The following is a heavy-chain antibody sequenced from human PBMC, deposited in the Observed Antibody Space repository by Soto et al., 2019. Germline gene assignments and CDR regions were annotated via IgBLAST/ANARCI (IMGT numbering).Heavy chain of an antibody. CDR3: ATVGCSSTSCLDFDY. Sequence: ASVKVSCKVSGDTLTELSMHWVRQAPGKGLEWMGGFDPEDGETIYAQKFQGRVTMTEDTSTDTAYMELSSLRSEDTAVYYCATVGCSSTSCLDFDYWGQGTLVTVSS. J-gene: IGHJ4*02. CDR1: GDTLTELS. V-gene: IGHV1-24*01. CDR2: FDPEDGET. D-gene: IGHD2-2*01.